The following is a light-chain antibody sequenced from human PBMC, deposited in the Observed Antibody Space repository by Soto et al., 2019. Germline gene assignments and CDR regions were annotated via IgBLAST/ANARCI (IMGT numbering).Light chain of an antibody. CDR3: QQYGSSRRT. V-gene: IGKV3-20*01. CDR1: QSVSSSY. J-gene: IGKJ1*01. CDR2: GAS. Sequence: EILMTQSPATLSLSPVERATLSFRASQSVSSSYLAWYQQKPGQAPRLLIYGASSRATGIPDRFSGSGSGTDFTLTISRLEPEDFAVYYCQQYGSSRRTFGQGTKVDI.